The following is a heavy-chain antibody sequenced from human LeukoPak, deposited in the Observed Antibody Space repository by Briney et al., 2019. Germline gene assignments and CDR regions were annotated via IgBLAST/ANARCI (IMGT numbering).Heavy chain of an antibody. CDR2: ISATGGTT. CDR1: GLTFSSYG. Sequence: PGGSLRLSCAASGLTFSSYGISWVRQAPGKGLEWVSAISATGGTTYYADSVKGRFTISRDNSKNTLYLQMNSLRAEDTAVYYCAKTFMTTVTRGPFDIWGQGTMVTVSS. J-gene: IGHJ3*02. CDR3: AKTFMTTVTRGPFDI. D-gene: IGHD4-17*01. V-gene: IGHV3-23*01.